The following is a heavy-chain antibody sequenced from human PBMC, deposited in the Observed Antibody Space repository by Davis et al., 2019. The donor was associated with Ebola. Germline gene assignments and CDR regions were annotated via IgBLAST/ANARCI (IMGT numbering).Heavy chain of an antibody. CDR3: AKDKFVGYCSGGSCWGGMDV. CDR1: GFTVSSNY. D-gene: IGHD2-15*01. Sequence: GESLKISCAASGFTVSSNYMSWVRQAPGKGLEWVSVIYSGGSTYYADSVKGRFTISRDNSKNTLYLQMNSLRAEDTAVYYCAKDKFVGYCSGGSCWGGMDVWGQGTTVTVSS. J-gene: IGHJ6*02. V-gene: IGHV3-53*01. CDR2: IYSGGST.